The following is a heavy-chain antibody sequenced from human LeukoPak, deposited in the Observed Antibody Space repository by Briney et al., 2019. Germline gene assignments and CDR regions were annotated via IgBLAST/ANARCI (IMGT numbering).Heavy chain of an antibody. CDR1: GYTLNELS. J-gene: IGHJ4*02. CDR3: ATTFPGIAKYYFDY. D-gene: IGHD6-13*01. Sequence: ASVKVSCKVSGYTLNELSMHWLRQAPGKGLEGMGGFYPEDGETTYAQKFQGRVTMTEDTSTGTAYMGLSSLRSEDTAVYYCATTFPGIAKYYFDYWGQGTLVSVSS. V-gene: IGHV1-24*01. CDR2: FYPEDGET.